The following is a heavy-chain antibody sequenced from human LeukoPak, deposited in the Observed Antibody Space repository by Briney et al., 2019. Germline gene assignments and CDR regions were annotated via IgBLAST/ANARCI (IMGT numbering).Heavy chain of an antibody. CDR1: GGSISSYY. CDR2: IYYSGST. J-gene: IGHJ4*02. CDR3: ARGNWNYVLRSVAFDY. Sequence: SETLSLTCTVSGGSISSYYWSWIRQPPGKGLEWIGYIYYSGSTNYNPSLKSRVTKSVDTSKNQFTLKLSSVTAADTAVYYCARGNWNYVLRSVAFDYWGQGTLVTVSS. V-gene: IGHV4-59*01. D-gene: IGHD1-7*01.